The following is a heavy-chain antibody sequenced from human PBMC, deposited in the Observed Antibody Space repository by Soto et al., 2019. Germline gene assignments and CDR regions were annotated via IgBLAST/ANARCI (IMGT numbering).Heavy chain of an antibody. D-gene: IGHD3-3*01. CDR2: IIPIFGTA. Sequence: SVNVSCKASGCTFSSYAISCVRQAPGQVLEWMGGIIPIFGTANYAQKFQGRVTITADKSTSTAYMELSSLRSEDTAVYYCARDTIFGVVPSTHGMDVWGQGTTVTVSS. CDR1: GCTFSSYA. V-gene: IGHV1-69*06. J-gene: IGHJ6*02. CDR3: ARDTIFGVVPSTHGMDV.